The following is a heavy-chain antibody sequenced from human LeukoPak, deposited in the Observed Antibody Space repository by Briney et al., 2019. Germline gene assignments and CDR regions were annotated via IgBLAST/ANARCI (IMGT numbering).Heavy chain of an antibody. CDR1: GFTFSSYE. Sequence: GGSLRLSCAASGFTFSSYEMNWVRQAPGKGLEWVSYISSSGSTIYYADSVKGRFTISRDNAKNSLYLQMNSLRAEDTAVYYCAAQMWIRSLKYWGQGTLVTVSS. CDR2: ISSSGSTI. D-gene: IGHD5-18*01. CDR3: AAQMWIRSLKY. V-gene: IGHV3-48*03. J-gene: IGHJ4*02.